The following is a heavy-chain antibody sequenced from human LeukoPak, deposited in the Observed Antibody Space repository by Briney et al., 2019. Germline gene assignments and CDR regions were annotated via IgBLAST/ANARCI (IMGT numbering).Heavy chain of an antibody. D-gene: IGHD1-20*01. CDR2: ISAAGSNI. Sequence: GGSLRLSCAASGFTFSSYAMSWVRLAPGKGLEWVSSISAAGSNIKYADSVQGRFTISRDRSKNTLYLHMNSLRAEDTALYFCVKGRGNWRYAFHLWRQGPMVPVPS. CDR3: VKGRGNWRYAFHL. V-gene: IGHV3-23*01. CDR1: GFTFSSYA. J-gene: IGHJ3*01.